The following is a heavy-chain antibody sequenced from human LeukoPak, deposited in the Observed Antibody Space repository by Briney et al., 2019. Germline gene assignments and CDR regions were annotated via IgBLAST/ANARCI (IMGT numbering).Heavy chain of an antibody. D-gene: IGHD3-22*01. CDR1: GGFISSYY. CDR3: ARGYYASSGYSNPFEY. J-gene: IGHJ4*02. V-gene: IGHV4-59*01. CDR2: IYYTGST. Sequence: SETLSLTCTVSGGFISSYYWSWIRQPPGKGLEWIGYIYYTGSTTYNPSRSSRVTTSGDTTKNQFSLRLSSVTAAHTAVYYCARGYYASSGYSNPFEYWGQGALATVSS.